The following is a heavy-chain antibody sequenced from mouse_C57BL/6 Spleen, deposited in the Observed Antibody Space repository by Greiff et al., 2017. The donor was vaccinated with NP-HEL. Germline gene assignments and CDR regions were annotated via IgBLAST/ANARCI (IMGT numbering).Heavy chain of an antibody. J-gene: IGHJ3*01. CDR3: ARSSSAGYGWFAY. CDR2: IYPGSGST. Sequence: VQLQQPGAELVKPGASVKMSCKASGYTFTSYWITWVKQRPGQGLEWIGDIYPGSGSTNYNEKFKSKATLTVDTSSSTAYMQLSSLTSEDSAVYYCARSSSAGYGWFAYWGQGTLVTVSA. V-gene: IGHV1-55*01. CDR1: GYTFTSYW. D-gene: IGHD3-2*02.